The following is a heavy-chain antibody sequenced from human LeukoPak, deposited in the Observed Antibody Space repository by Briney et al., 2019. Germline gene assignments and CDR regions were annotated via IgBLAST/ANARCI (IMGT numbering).Heavy chain of an antibody. CDR3: ARDERYDSSGYPFDY. D-gene: IGHD3-22*01. CDR1: GYTFITNY. Sequence: ASVKVSCKASGYTFITNYMHWVRQAPGQGLEWMGIINPSAGSTSYAQKFQGRVTMTRGMSISTAYMELSRLRSDDTAVYYCARDERYDSSGYPFDYWGQGTLVTVSS. CDR2: INPSAGST. V-gene: IGHV1-46*01. J-gene: IGHJ4*02.